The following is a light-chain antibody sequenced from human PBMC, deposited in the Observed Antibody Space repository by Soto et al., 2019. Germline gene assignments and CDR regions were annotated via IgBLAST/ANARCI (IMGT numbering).Light chain of an antibody. CDR3: HSYDGSSWV. J-gene: IGLJ3*02. Sequence: NFMLTQPHSVSESPGKTVTISCTRSSGSIAVNFVHWYQQRPGSSPTTVIYEDYQRPSGVPDRFSGSIDSSSNSASLTISGLKTEDEADYYCHSYDGSSWVFGGGTQLTVL. CDR1: SGSIAVNF. CDR2: EDY. V-gene: IGLV6-57*01.